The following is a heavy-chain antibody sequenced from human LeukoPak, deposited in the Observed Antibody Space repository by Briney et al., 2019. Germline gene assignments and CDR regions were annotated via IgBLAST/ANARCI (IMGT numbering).Heavy chain of an antibody. CDR1: GGSISSGGYY. V-gene: IGHV4-31*03. D-gene: IGHD2-2*02. CDR3: ARDRVPAAIMGFDP. Sequence: PSQTLSLTCTVSGGSISSGGYYWSWIRQHPGKGLEWIGYIYYSGSTYYNPSLKSRVTISVDTSKNQFSLKLSSVTAADTAVYYCARDRVPAAIMGFDPWGQGTLVTVSS. CDR2: IYYSGST. J-gene: IGHJ5*02.